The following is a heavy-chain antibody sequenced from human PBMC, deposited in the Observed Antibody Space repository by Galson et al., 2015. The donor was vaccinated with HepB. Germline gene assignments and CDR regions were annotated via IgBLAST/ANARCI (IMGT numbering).Heavy chain of an antibody. V-gene: IGHV3-30-3*01. Sequence: SLRLSCAASGFTFSSYAMHWVRQAPGKGLEWVAVISYDGSNKYYADSVKGRFTISRDNSKNTLYLQMNSLRAEDTAVYYCARDLPLSYRIAVAGTSDYWGQGTLVTVSS. CDR3: ARDLPLSYRIAVAGTSDY. CDR1: GFTFSSYA. CDR2: ISYDGSNK. J-gene: IGHJ4*02. D-gene: IGHD6-19*01.